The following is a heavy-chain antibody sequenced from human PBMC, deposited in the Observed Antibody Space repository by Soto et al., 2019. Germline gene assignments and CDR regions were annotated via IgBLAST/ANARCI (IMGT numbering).Heavy chain of an antibody. J-gene: IGHJ6*02. Sequence: QVQLVQSGAEVKKPGASVKLSCKASGYIFTSYAMHWVRQAPGQRPEWMGWINPGNGNTKHSQKFQGRVTITRDTSASTAHMELSSLRSEDTAVYYCASAIGTLGYYYGMDVWGQGTTVTVSS. V-gene: IGHV1-3*01. CDR2: INPGNGNT. D-gene: IGHD3-16*01. CDR1: GYIFTSYA. CDR3: ASAIGTLGYYYGMDV.